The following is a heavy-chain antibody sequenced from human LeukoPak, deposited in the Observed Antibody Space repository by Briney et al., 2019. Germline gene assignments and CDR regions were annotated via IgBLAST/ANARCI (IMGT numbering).Heavy chain of an antibody. CDR3: AKDVDVDTAMAFDY. Sequence: GGSLSLPCAASGFTYDDYAMLWVPRAPGKALVGVSLISGGGGSTYYADSVKGRFTISRHNRKNYLYLQMNTQRSEDTALYYCAKDVDVDTAMAFDYWGQGTLVTVSS. D-gene: IGHD5-18*01. J-gene: IGHJ4*02. CDR2: ISGGGGST. V-gene: IGHV3-43*02. CDR1: GFTYDDYA.